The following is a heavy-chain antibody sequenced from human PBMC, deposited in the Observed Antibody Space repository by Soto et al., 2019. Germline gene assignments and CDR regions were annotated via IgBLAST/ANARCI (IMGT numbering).Heavy chain of an antibody. CDR3: ARSMVRGVNWFDP. CDR2: IYYSGST. CDR1: GGSISSGDYY. Sequence: SEPLSLTCTVSGGSISSGDYYWSWIRQPPGKGLEWIGYIYYSGSTYYNPSLKSRVTISVDTSKNQFSLKLSSVTAADTAVYYCARSMVRGVNWFDPWGQGTLVTVSS. V-gene: IGHV4-30-4*01. J-gene: IGHJ5*02. D-gene: IGHD3-10*01.